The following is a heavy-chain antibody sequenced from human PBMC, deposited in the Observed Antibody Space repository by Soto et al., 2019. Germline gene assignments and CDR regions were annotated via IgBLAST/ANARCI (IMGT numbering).Heavy chain of an antibody. D-gene: IGHD3-22*01. V-gene: IGHV4-4*07. CDR2: IYTSGST. CDR3: ARAQVPVGANYYDSNGYSPNWFDP. Sequence: SETLSLTCSVSGGSISSYYWSWIRQPAGKGLEWIGRIYTSGSTNYNPSLKSRVTMSVDTSKNQFSLKLSSVTAADTAVYYCARAQVPVGANYYDSNGYSPNWFDPWGQGTLVTVSS. J-gene: IGHJ5*02. CDR1: GGSISSYY.